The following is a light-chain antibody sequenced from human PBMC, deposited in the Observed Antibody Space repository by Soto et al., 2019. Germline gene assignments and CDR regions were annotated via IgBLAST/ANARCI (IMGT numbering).Light chain of an antibody. Sequence: ESVLTQSPGTLPLSTGESATLSCRASQSVSRSYLDWYQQKPGQAPRLLNYGASCSATGIPARFSGSGSGTEYTHTIGRREPEDFGVYYCQQYGSSPKTFGEGIKE. CDR1: QSVSRSY. V-gene: IGKV3-20*01. J-gene: IGKJ1*01. CDR3: QQYGSSPKT. CDR2: GAS.